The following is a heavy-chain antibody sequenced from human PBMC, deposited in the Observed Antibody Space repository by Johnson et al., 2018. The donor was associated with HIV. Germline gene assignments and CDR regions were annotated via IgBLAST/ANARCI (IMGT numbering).Heavy chain of an antibody. J-gene: IGHJ3*02. V-gene: IGHV3-23*04. CDR3: ARDVTKDAFDI. Sequence: VQLVESGGGVVQPGRSLRLSCAASGFTFSSYAMSWVRQAPGKGLEWVSAISGSGGSTYYADSVKGRFTISRDNSKNTLFLQMNSLRADDTAMYYCARDVTKDAFDIWGQGTMVTVSS. CDR2: ISGSGGST. CDR1: GFTFSSYA. D-gene: IGHD4-17*01.